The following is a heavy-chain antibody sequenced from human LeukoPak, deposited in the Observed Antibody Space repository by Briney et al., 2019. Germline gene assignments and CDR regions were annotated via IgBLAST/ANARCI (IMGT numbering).Heavy chain of an antibody. CDR1: GFTFSSYS. V-gene: IGHV3-21*01. D-gene: IGHD2-21*01. CDR2: ISSSSSYR. CDR3: AREYSRAFDI. J-gene: IGHJ3*02. Sequence: GGSQRLSCAASGFTFSSYSMNWVRQAPGKGLEWVSSISSSSSYRYYADSLKGRFTISRDNAKNSLYLQMNSLRAEDRAVYYCAREYSRAFDIWGQGTMVAVSS.